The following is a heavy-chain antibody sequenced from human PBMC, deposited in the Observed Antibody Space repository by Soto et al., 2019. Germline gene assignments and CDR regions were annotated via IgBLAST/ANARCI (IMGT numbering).Heavy chain of an antibody. J-gene: IGHJ3*02. Sequence: GASVKVSCKASGYTFSSYYMHWVRQAPGQGLEWVDLINPGTGATTYAQKFQGRATMTSDTSTSTVYMELRSLTSEDTAVYYCARDHIAAADTYALDIWGQGTMVTVSS. CDR2: INPGTGAT. CDR3: ARDHIAAADTYALDI. V-gene: IGHV1-46*01. D-gene: IGHD6-25*01. CDR1: GYTFSSYY.